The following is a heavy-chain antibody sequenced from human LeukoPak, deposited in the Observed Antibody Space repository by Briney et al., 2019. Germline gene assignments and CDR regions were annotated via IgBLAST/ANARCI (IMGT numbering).Heavy chain of an antibody. CDR1: GFTFDDYT. CDR2: ISWDGGST. V-gene: IGHV3-43*01. Sequence: GGSLRLSCAASGFTFDDYTMHWVRQAPGKGLEWVSLISWDGGSTYYADSVKGRFTISRDNSKISLYLQMNSLRTEDAALYYCAKPSYYNDIPFDYWGQGTLVTVSS. CDR3: AKPSYYNDIPFDY. D-gene: IGHD2-8*01. J-gene: IGHJ4*02.